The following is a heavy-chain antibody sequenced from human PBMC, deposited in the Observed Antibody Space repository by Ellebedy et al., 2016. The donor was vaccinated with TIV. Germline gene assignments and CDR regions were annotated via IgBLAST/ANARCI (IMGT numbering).Heavy chain of an antibody. CDR2: IDPTDSYT. J-gene: IGHJ6*02. CDR3: SRHRGYGMDV. CDR1: GYRFSTYW. Sequence: GESLKISCKASGYRFSTYWITWVRQMPGKGLEWMGKIDPTDSYTNYSPSFQGLVTISADESASTAYLQWPSLKASDSATYYCSRHRGYGMDVWGQGTTVTVSS. D-gene: IGHD3-10*01. V-gene: IGHV5-10-1*01.